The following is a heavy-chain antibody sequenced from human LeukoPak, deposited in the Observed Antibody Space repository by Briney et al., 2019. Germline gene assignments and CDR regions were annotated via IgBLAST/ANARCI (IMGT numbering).Heavy chain of an antibody. CDR1: GGTFSSYA. D-gene: IGHD6-13*01. Sequence: SVKVSCKASGGTFSSYAISWVRQAPGQGLEWMGGIIPIFGTANYAQKFQGRVTITTDESTSTAYMELSSLRSEDTAVYYCATGAGQQLVRRSGAVDYWGQGTLVTVSS. CDR3: ATGAGQQLVRRSGAVDY. CDR2: IIPIFGTA. V-gene: IGHV1-69*05. J-gene: IGHJ4*02.